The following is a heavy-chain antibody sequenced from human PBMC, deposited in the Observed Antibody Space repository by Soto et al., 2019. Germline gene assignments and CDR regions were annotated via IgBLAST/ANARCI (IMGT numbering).Heavy chain of an antibody. D-gene: IGHD1-26*01. V-gene: IGHV3-23*01. CDR1: GFTFSDYA. CDR2: ISSSGGSS. Sequence: EVQLLESGGGLVQPGGSLRLSCAASGFTFSDYAMTWVRQAPGKGLDWVSAISSSGGSSYYFDSVKGRFTISRDNSKNTLYLQMNSLRADDTAVYYCARGRYSGSYNDYWGQGTLVTVSS. J-gene: IGHJ4*02. CDR3: ARGRYSGSYNDY.